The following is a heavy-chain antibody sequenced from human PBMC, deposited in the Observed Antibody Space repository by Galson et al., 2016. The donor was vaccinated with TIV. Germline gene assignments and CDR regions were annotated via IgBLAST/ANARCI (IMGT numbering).Heavy chain of an antibody. CDR1: GYSISTGYY. CDR2: VYHTGNT. CDR3: ARVYSDYPGGAFDI. J-gene: IGHJ3*02. Sequence: ETLSLTCSVSGYSISTGYYWGWIRQPPGKGLEWIGSVYHTGNTYYNPSLKSRVAVSIATSRDQFSLKLSSVTAPDTAVYFCARVYSDYPGGAFDIWGQGTMVTVSS. D-gene: IGHD4-11*01. V-gene: IGHV4-38-2*02.